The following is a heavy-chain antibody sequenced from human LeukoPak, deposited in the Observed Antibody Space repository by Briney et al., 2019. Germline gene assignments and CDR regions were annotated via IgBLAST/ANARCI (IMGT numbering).Heavy chain of an antibody. J-gene: IGHJ4*02. CDR3: ARLVDTAMETDY. CDR2: INHSGST. CDR1: GGSFSGYY. D-gene: IGHD5-18*01. V-gene: IGHV4-34*01. Sequence: SETLSLTCAVYGGSFSGYYWSWIRQPPGKGLEWIGEINHSGSTNYNPSLKSRVTISVDTSKNQSSLKLSSVTAADTAVYYCARLVDTAMETDYWGQGTLVTVSS.